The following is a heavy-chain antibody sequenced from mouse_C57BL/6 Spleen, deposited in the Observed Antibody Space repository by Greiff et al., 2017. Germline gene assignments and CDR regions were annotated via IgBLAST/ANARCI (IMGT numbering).Heavy chain of an antibody. D-gene: IGHD3-2*01. Sequence: QVQLQQPGAELVKPGASVKMSCKASGYTFTSHGITWVKQRPGQGLEWIGDIYPDSGSTNYNEKFKSKATLTLDTPSSTAYMQLRILTSEDSAVYYCAREKTARGPFDYWGQGTTRTVSS. CDR3: AREKTARGPFDY. CDR2: IYPDSGST. V-gene: IGHV1-55*01. CDR1: GYTFTSHG. J-gene: IGHJ2*01.